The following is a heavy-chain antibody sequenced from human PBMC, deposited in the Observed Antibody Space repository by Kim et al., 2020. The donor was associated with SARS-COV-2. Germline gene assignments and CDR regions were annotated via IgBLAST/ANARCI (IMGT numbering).Heavy chain of an antibody. CDR3: AKFRQSDY. Sequence: GGSLRLSCVGSGFTFSDYGIAWVRQAPGKGLEWVAGIRGSGTTKTYADSMKGRFIISRDNSKNTLYLQMSSLRADDTAIYYCAKFRQSDYWGQGTLDNVSS. CDR2: IRGSGTTK. V-gene: IGHV3-23*01. J-gene: IGHJ4*02. CDR1: GFTFSDYG. D-gene: IGHD6-19*01.